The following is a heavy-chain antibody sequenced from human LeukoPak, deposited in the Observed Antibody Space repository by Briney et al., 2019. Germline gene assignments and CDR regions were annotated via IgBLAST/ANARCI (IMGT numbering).Heavy chain of an antibody. J-gene: IGHJ4*02. CDR3: FGIF. V-gene: IGHV3-7*01. Sequence: PGGSLRLSCAASGFTFSTYWINWARQAPGKGLEWVGNINPDGSETYYVDSVKGRFIISRDNAKNSLYLQMNSLQTEDTAVYYCFGIFWGQGTLVTVSS. CDR2: INPDGSET. D-gene: IGHD1-14*01. CDR1: GFTFSTYW.